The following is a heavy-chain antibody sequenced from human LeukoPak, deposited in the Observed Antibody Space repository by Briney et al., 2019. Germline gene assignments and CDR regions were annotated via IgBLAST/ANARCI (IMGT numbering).Heavy chain of an antibody. CDR3: ARNVLLWFGELID. D-gene: IGHD3-10*01. V-gene: IGHV4-59*01. J-gene: IGHJ4*02. Sequence: PPETLSLTCTVSGGSISSYYWSWIRQPPGKGLEWIGYIYYSGSTNYNPSLKSRVTISVDTSKNQFSLKLSSVTAADTAVYYCARNVLLWFGELIDWGQGTLVTVSS. CDR2: IYYSGST. CDR1: GGSISSYY.